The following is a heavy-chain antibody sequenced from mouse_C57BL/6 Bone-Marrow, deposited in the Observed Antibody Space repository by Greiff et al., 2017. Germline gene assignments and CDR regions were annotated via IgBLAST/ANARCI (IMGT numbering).Heavy chain of an antibody. V-gene: IGHV5-4*01. CDR1: GFTFSSYA. J-gene: IGHJ4*01. Sequence: DVQLQESGGGLVKPGGSLKLSCAASGFTFSSYAMSWVRQTPEKRLEWVATISDGGSYTYYPDNVKGRFTISRDNAKNNLYLQMSHLKSEDTAMYYCAREWGLTAYAMDYWGQGTSVTVSS. D-gene: IGHD4-1*01. CDR3: AREWGLTAYAMDY. CDR2: ISDGGSYT.